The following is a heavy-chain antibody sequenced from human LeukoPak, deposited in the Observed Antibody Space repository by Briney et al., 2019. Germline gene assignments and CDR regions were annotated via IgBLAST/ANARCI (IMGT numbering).Heavy chain of an antibody. CDR2: ISWNSGSI. J-gene: IGHJ1*01. D-gene: IGHD4-23*01. CDR3: AKVGVVTSDEYFQH. CDR1: GFTFDDYA. V-gene: IGHV3-9*01. Sequence: PGGSLRLSCAASGFTFDDYAMHWVRQAPGKGLEWVSGISWNSGSIGYADSVKGRFTISRDNAKNSLYLQMNSLRAEDTALYYCAKVGVVTSDEYFQHWGQGTLVTVSS.